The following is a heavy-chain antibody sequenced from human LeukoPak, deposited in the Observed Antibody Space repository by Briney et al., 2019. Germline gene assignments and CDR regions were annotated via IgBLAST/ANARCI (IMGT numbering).Heavy chain of an antibody. CDR2: ISGSATTT. J-gene: IGHJ6*03. CDR3: ARTRERGPYYYYYMDV. CDR1: GFTFSNYA. Sequence: GGSLRLSCAASGFTFSNYAMSWVRQAPGKGLEWVSGISGSATTTYYADSVKGRFTISRDNSKNTLSLQMSTLRAEDTAVYYCARTRERGPYYYYYMDVWDKGTTVTVSS. V-gene: IGHV3-23*01. D-gene: IGHD1-14*01.